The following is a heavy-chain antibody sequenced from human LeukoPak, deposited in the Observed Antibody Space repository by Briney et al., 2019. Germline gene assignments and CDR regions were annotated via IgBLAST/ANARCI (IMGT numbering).Heavy chain of an antibody. J-gene: IGHJ5*02. D-gene: IGHD6-19*01. V-gene: IGHV1-69*05. CDR3: ARGDSSGSYMRWFDP. CDR1: GGTFSSYA. CDR2: IIPIFGTA. Sequence: ASVKVSCKASGGTFSSYAISWVRQAPGQGLEWMGRIIPIFGTANYAQKFQGRVTITTDESTSTAYMELSSLRSEDTAVYYCARGDSSGSYMRWFDPWGQGTLLTVSS.